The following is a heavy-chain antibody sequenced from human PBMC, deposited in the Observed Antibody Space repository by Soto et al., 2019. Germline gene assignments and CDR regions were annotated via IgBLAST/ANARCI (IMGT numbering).Heavy chain of an antibody. CDR2: IIPIFGTE. J-gene: IGHJ6*02. CDR3: STSVYCSTTRCYYYYGLDV. CDR1: GGTFSSHS. V-gene: IGHV1-69*01. D-gene: IGHD2-2*01. Sequence: QVQLVQSGAEVKQPGSSVKVSCKVSGGTFSSHSINWVRQSPGQGPEWMGGIIPIFGTENYAQKFQGRVKITADESTSTAYMELSSLTSEDTALYYCSTSVYCSTTRCYYYYGLDVWGQGTTVIVSS.